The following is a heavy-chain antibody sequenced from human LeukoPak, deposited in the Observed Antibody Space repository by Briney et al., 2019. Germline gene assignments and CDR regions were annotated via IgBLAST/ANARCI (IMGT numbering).Heavy chain of an antibody. CDR3: ARSQWLAPNYYGMDV. D-gene: IGHD6-19*01. CDR2: IYTSGST. V-gene: IGHV4-4*07. Sequence: SETLSLTCTVSGGSISIYYWSWIRQPAGKGLEWIGRIYTSGSTNYNPSLKSRVTMSVDTSKNQFSLKLSSVTAADTAVYYCARSQWLAPNYYGMDVWGQGTTVTVSS. J-gene: IGHJ6*02. CDR1: GGSISIYY.